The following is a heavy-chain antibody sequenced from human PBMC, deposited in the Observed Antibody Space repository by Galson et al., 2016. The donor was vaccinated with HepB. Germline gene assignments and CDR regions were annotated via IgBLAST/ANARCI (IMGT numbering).Heavy chain of an antibody. CDR3: TIDWNNNHSK. J-gene: IGHJ4*02. V-gene: IGHV3-15*01. CDR1: GFTFSYAW. CDR2: IKSKNDGETT. Sequence: SLRLSCAASGFTFSYAWMSWVRQAPGKGLEWVGRIKSKNDGETTDYAAPVEDRFTISRDDASSTLYLQMNSLKTEDTAVYYCTIDWNNNHSKWGQGTLVTVSS. D-gene: IGHD1-1*01.